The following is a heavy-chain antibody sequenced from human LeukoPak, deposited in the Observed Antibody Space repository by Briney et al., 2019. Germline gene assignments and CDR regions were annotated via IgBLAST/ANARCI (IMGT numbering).Heavy chain of an antibody. CDR1: GFTFSSYW. CDR3: AREARLSGYDLVWFDP. Sequence: GGSLRLSCAGSGFTFSSYWMSWVRQAPGKGLEWVANIKQNGSEKYYVDSVKGRFTISRDKAKTSVYLQLDRLRAEDTAVYYCAREARLSGYDLVWFDPWGQGTLVTVSS. CDR2: IKQNGSEK. V-gene: IGHV3-7*04. D-gene: IGHD5-12*01. J-gene: IGHJ5*02.